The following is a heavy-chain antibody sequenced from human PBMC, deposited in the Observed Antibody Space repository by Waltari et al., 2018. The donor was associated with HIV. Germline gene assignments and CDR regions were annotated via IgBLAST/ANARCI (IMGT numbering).Heavy chain of an antibody. CDR1: GYSFTAYY. CDR2: INPNSGST. D-gene: IGHD2-15*01. CDR3: ARGESVSVSKIPPGYRFDF. Sequence: QVQLVQSGAELKKPGASVEFSCRASGYSFTAYYVHWVRQAPGQGLQWMGTINPNSGSTNIPLTLQGRITMTRDTSAGAVFMELRGLKFNDTALYYCARGESVSVSKIPPGYRFDFWGQGTLITVSS. J-gene: IGHJ4*02. V-gene: IGHV1-2*02.